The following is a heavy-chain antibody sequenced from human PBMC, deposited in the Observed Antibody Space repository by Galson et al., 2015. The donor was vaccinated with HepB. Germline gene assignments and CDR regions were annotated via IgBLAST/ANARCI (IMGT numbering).Heavy chain of an antibody. D-gene: IGHD1-26*01. Sequence: SGAEVKKPGESLRISCAASGFTFSSYWMSWVRQAPGKGLEWVANIKQDGSEKYYVDSVKGRFTISRDNAKNSLYLQMNSLRAEDTAVYYCARPRSRYYKTPTDAFDIWGQGTMVTVSS. CDR2: IKQDGSEK. J-gene: IGHJ3*02. CDR1: GFTFSSYW. V-gene: IGHV3-7*01. CDR3: ARPRSRYYKTPTDAFDI.